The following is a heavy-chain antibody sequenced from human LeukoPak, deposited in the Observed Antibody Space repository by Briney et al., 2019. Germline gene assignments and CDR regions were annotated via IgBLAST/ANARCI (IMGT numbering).Heavy chain of an antibody. D-gene: IGHD1-14*01. CDR2: IHFSGTT. CDR1: GASIRGSPYS. J-gene: IGHJ4*02. Sequence: SETLSLTCGLSGASIRGSPYSWGWIRQPPGKGLEWIGNIHFSGTTYYSPSLKGRITISVDTSRNQFSLHLMSVAAADTALYYCARLDPNGPDDYWGQGTLVTVSS. CDR3: ARLDPNGPDDY. V-gene: IGHV4-39*01.